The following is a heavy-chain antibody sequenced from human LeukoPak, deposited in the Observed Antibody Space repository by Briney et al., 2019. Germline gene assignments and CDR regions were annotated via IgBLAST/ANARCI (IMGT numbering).Heavy chain of an antibody. Sequence: PGGSLRLSCAASGFTFSSYSMNWVRQAPGKGLEWVSSISSSSSYIYYADSVKGRFTISRDNAKNSLYLQMNSLRAEDTAVYYCARALGGTPHYYYYMDVWGKGTTVTVSS. V-gene: IGHV3-21*01. CDR2: ISSSSSYI. J-gene: IGHJ6*03. CDR3: ARALGGTPHYYYYMDV. D-gene: IGHD4-23*01. CDR1: GFTFSSYS.